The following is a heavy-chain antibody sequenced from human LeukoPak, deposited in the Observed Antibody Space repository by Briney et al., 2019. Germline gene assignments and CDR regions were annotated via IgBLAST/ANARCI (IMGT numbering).Heavy chain of an antibody. Sequence: ASVKVSCKVSGYTLTELSIHWVRQAPGKGLEWMGGFDPEDAERIHAQRLQGRVTMTEDPSTDTAYMELSGLRSEDTAVYYCATDKRQHNILTAYFKAEYFQYWGQGTLVTVSA. CDR1: GYTLTELS. D-gene: IGHD3-9*01. V-gene: IGHV1-24*01. CDR3: ATDKRQHNILTAYFKAEYFQY. J-gene: IGHJ1*01. CDR2: FDPEDAER.